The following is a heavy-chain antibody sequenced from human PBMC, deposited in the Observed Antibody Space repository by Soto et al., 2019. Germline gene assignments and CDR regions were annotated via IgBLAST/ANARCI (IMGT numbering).Heavy chain of an antibody. V-gene: IGHV3-73*02. CDR2: IPSKINTYAT. Sequence: EVQLVESGGGSVQPGGSLKLSCAASGCTLSGSTIHWVRQTSGKGLEWVGRIPSKINTYATAYAASVKGRFTISRDDSKNTGYLQMNSLKIEDTAVYYCARQHLDVPVASAIDYWGQGTLVTVSS. CDR3: ARQHLDVPVASAIDY. CDR1: GCTLSGST. D-gene: IGHD6-19*01. J-gene: IGHJ4*02.